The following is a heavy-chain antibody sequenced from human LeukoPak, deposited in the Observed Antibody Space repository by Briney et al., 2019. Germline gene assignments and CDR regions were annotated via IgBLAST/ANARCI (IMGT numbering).Heavy chain of an antibody. CDR1: GGSISSYY. D-gene: IGHD3-10*01. J-gene: IGHJ4*02. CDR3: ARASGQRITMVRGVRLFDY. Sequence: SETLSLTCTVSGGSISSYYWSWIRQPPGKGLEWIGYIYYSGSTNYNPSLKSRVTISVDTSKNQFSLKLSSVTAADTAVYYCARASGQRITMVRGVRLFDYWGQGILVTVSS. CDR2: IYYSGST. V-gene: IGHV4-59*01.